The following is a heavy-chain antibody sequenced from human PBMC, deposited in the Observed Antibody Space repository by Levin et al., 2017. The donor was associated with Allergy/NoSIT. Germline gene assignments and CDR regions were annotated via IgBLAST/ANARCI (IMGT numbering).Heavy chain of an antibody. CDR3: GYSGYDYEGEGYYFDY. Sequence: ASVKVSCKASGYTFTGYYMHWVRQAPGQGLEWMGWINPNSGGTNYAQKFQGRVTMTRDTSISTAYMELSRLRSDDTAVYYCGYSGYDYEGEGYYFDYWGQGTLVTVSS. V-gene: IGHV1-2*02. D-gene: IGHD5-12*01. CDR2: INPNSGGT. CDR1: GYTFTGYY. J-gene: IGHJ4*02.